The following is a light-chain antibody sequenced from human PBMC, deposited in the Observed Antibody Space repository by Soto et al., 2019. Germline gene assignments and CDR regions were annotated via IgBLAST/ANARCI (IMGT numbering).Light chain of an antibody. Sequence: QSVLTQPPSASGSPGQSVTISCSGTSSDVGGYNYVSWYQQHPGKAPKLMIYEVTKRPSGVPDRFSGSRSGNTASLTVSGLQAEDEADYYCSSYAGSNNVAVGGGTKLTVL. J-gene: IGLJ2*01. CDR2: EVT. CDR1: SSDVGGYNY. CDR3: SSYAGSNNVA. V-gene: IGLV2-8*01.